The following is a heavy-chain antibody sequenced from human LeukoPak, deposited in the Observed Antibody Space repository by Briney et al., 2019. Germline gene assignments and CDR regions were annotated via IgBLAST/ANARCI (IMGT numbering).Heavy chain of an antibody. V-gene: IGHV4-59*12. Sequence: SETLSLTCTVSGASISSYYWSWIRQPPGKGLEWIGYVYYSGSTNNNPSLKSRVSMSVDTSKNQFSLKLSSVTAADTAVYYCARDSGTTGEVKFDPWGQGTLVTVSS. J-gene: IGHJ5*02. CDR3: ARDSGTTGEVKFDP. D-gene: IGHD3-10*01. CDR1: GASISSYY. CDR2: VYYSGST.